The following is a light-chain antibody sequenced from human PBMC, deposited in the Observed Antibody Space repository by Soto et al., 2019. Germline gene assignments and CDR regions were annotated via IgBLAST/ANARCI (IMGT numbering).Light chain of an antibody. CDR2: GAS. CDR3: QQYNNWPIT. CDR1: QSVGSN. V-gene: IGKV3D-15*01. J-gene: IGKJ5*01. Sequence: EVVMTQSPATLSVSPWERATLSCRASQSVGSNLAWYQQKPGQPPRLLIYGASSRATGVPARFSGSGSQTQFTLSISSLQSEDFAFYYCQQYNNWPITFGQGTRLEIK.